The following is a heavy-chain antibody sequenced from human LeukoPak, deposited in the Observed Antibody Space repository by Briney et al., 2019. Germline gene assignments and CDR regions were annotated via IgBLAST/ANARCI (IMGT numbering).Heavy chain of an antibody. D-gene: IGHD2-21*02. CDR2: FDPEVGET. CDR1: GHTLTELS. CDR3: ATLVVVTGGFDY. Sequence: ASGKVSCKVAGHTLTELSMQWVRQAPGQGLEWRGGFDPEVGETITATTYQHRITMTEAPSTTPANKEISRLRSEDTAVYYCATLVVVTGGFDYWGQGTLVTVSS. J-gene: IGHJ4*02. V-gene: IGHV1-24*01.